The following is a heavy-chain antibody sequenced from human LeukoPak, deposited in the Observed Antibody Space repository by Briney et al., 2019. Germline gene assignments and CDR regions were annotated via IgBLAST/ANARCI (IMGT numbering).Heavy chain of an antibody. CDR3: AKARYSFSSSSVFDY. V-gene: IGHV3-9*03. CDR1: GFTFSSYA. Sequence: GGSLRLSCAASGFTFSSYAMNWVRQAPGKGLEWVSGISWNSGSIGYADSVKGRFTISRDNAKNSLYLQMNSLRPEDMAFYYCAKARYSFSSSSVFDYWGQGTLVTVSS. CDR2: ISWNSGSI. D-gene: IGHD6-6*01. J-gene: IGHJ4*02.